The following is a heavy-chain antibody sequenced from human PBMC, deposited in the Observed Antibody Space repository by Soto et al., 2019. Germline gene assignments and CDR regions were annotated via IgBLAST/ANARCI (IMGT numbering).Heavy chain of an antibody. D-gene: IGHD3-22*01. J-gene: IGHJ6*02. Sequence: EVQLLESGGGLVQPGGSLRLSCAASGFTFSSYAMSWVRQAPVKGLEWVSAISGSGGSTYYADSVKGRFTISRDNSNNTLYLQMNILRAEDTAVYYCAKDLYFYDSSGYNMDVWGQGTTVTVSS. V-gene: IGHV3-23*01. CDR3: AKDLYFYDSSGYNMDV. CDR1: GFTFSSYA. CDR2: ISGSGGST.